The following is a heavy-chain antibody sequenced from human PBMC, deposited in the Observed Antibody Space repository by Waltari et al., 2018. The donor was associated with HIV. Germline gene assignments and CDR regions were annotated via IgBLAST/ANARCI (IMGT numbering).Heavy chain of an antibody. V-gene: IGHV1-3*01. CDR2: INAGIGDT. Sequence: QVQLVQSGAEVKKPGGSVTVFCEAAGYTFTNYAIHWERQAPGQRLERMGCINAGIGDTKYSQSLQDRVRLTRDPTARATYMELSSLSSEDTAVYYCARVPRVAVAGTLDYWGQGTLVTGSS. J-gene: IGHJ4*02. CDR1: GYTFTNYA. D-gene: IGHD6-19*01. CDR3: ARVPRVAVAGTLDY.